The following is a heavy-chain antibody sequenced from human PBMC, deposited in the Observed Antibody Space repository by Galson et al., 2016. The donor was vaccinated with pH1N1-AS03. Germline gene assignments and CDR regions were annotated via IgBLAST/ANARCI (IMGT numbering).Heavy chain of an antibody. CDR1: GFTFSNYA. V-gene: IGHV3-23*01. CDR2: IRDSGGST. CDR3: VTHGA. D-gene: IGHD3-10*01. Sequence: SLRLSCAASGFTFSNYAMRWVRQAPGKGLEWVSGIRDSGGSTYYAESVKGRFTISRDNSKNTLYLQMNSLRDEDTAVYYCVTHGAWGQGALVTVSS. J-gene: IGHJ5*02.